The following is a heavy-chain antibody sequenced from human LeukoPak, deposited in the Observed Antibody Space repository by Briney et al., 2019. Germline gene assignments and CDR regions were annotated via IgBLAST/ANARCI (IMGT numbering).Heavy chain of an antibody. J-gene: IGHJ4*02. CDR2: VNPNTGGT. Sequence: ASVKVSCKASGYTFIGYYIHWVRQAPGQGLEWMGWVNPNTGGTNYAQKFQGRVTMTSDTSISTAFLELTRLTSDDTAVYYCGRTTYITSSDYWGQGTLVSVSS. CDR1: GYTFIGYY. CDR3: GRTTYITSSDY. D-gene: IGHD6-6*01. V-gene: IGHV1-2*02.